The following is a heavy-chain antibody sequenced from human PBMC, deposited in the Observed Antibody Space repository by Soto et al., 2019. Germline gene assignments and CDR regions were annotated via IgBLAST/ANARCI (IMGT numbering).Heavy chain of an antibody. CDR2: IIPIFGTA. Sequence: QVQLVQSGAEVKKPGSSVKVSCKASGGTFSSYAISWVRQAPGQGLEWMGGIIPIFGTANYAQKFQGRVTITADESTSTAYIELSSLRSEDTAVYYCARTLGYYYDSSGPSDAFDIWGQGTMVTVSS. J-gene: IGHJ3*02. CDR3: ARTLGYYYDSSGPSDAFDI. V-gene: IGHV1-69*01. CDR1: GGTFSSYA. D-gene: IGHD3-22*01.